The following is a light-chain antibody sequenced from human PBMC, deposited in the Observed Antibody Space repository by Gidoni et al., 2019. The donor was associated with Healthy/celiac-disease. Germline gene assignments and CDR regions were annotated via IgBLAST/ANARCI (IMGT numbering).Light chain of an antibody. CDR1: QSISSW. V-gene: IGKV1-5*03. CDR2: KAS. Sequence: DIQMTQSPSTLYESVGDRVTIPCRASQSISSWLAWYQQKPGNAPKLLYYKASSLESVVPSRFSGSGSGTEFTLTISSLQPDDFATYYCQQYNSYWTFGQGTKVEIK. J-gene: IGKJ1*01. CDR3: QQYNSYWT.